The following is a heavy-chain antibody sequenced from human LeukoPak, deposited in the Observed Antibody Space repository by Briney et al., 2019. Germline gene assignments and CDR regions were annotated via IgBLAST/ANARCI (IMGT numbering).Heavy chain of an antibody. D-gene: IGHD3-3*01. J-gene: IGHJ4*02. V-gene: IGHV1-8*01. CDR3: AKDRDFWSGYQDY. CDR1: GYTFTSYD. CDR2: MNPNSGNT. Sequence: ASVKVSCKASGYTFTSYDINWVRQATGQGLEWMGWMNPNSGNTGYAQKFQGRVTMTRNTSISTAYMELSSLRSEDTAVYYCAKDRDFWSGYQDYWGQGTLVTVSS.